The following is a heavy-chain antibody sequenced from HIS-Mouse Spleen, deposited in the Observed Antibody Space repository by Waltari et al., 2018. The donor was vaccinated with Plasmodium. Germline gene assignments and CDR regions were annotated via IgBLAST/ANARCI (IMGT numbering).Heavy chain of an antibody. V-gene: IGHV3-23*01. CDR1: GFTFSSSA. D-gene: IGHD7-27*01. Sequence: EVQLWESGGGLVRLGGSLTRSCAASGFTFSSSATSWVRWAPGKGLECVAASSGSGGSTYYADSVQGRFTISRDNSKNTLYLQMNSLRAEDTAVYYCAKSSKGTGDLWDYWGQGTLVTVSS. J-gene: IGHJ4*02. CDR2: SSGSGGST. CDR3: AKSSKGTGDLWDY.